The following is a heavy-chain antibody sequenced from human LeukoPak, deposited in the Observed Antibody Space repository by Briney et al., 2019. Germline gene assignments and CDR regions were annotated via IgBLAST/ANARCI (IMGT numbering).Heavy chain of an antibody. CDR2: INHSGST. J-gene: IGHJ4*02. V-gene: IGHV4-34*01. CDR1: GGSLSGYY. CDR3: ARKGRQLWLSFDY. Sequence: PSETLSLTCAVYGGSLSGYYWSWIRQPPGKGLEWIGEINHSGSTNYNPSLKSRVTISVDTSKNQFSLKLSSVTAADTAVYYCARKGRQLWLSFDYWGQGTLVTVSS. D-gene: IGHD5-18*01.